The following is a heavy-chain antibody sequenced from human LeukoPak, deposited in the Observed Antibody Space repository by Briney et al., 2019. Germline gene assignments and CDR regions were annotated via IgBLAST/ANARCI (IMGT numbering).Heavy chain of an antibody. J-gene: IGHJ4*02. CDR2: ISGSGGST. CDR3: AKEIPRGDGYNYWATLDY. CDR1: GFTFSSYA. Sequence: PGGSLRLSCAASGFTFSSYAMSWVRQAPGKGLEWVSAISGSGGSTYYADSVKGRFTISRDNSKNTLYLQMNSLRAEDTAVYYCAKEIPRGDGYNYWATLDYWGQGTLVTVSS. V-gene: IGHV3-23*01. D-gene: IGHD5-12*01.